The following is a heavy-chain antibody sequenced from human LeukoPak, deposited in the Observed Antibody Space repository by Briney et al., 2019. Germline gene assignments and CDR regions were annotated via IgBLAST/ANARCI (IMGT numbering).Heavy chain of an antibody. CDR2: IYYSGST. CDR1: GGSISSYY. Sequence: SETLSLTCTVSGGSISSYYWSWIRQPPGKGLEWIGYIYYSGSTYYNPSLKSRVTISVDTSKNQFSLKLSSVTAADTAVYYCARDAPAYCSSTSCYSPLDYWGQGTLVTVSS. V-gene: IGHV4-30-4*08. J-gene: IGHJ4*02. D-gene: IGHD2-2*02. CDR3: ARDAPAYCSSTSCYSPLDY.